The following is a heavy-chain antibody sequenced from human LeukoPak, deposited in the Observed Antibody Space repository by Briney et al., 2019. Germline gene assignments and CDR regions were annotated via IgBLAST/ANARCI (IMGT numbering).Heavy chain of an antibody. CDR1: GGSISSGGYY. V-gene: IGHV4-31*03. CDR2: IYYSGST. D-gene: IGHD3-22*01. CDR3: ARGKGITMIVVPPPNGAFDI. J-gene: IGHJ3*02. Sequence: SQTLSLTRTVSGGSISSGGYYWSWIRQHPGKGLEWIGYIYYSGSTYYNPSLKSRVTISVDTSKNQFSLKLSSVTAADTAVYYCARGKGITMIVVPPPNGAFDIWGQGTMVTVSS.